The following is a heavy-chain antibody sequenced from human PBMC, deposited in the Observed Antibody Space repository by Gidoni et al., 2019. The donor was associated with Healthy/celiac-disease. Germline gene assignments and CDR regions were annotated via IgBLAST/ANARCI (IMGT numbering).Heavy chain of an antibody. CDR3: AKDMEYSSSPGAFDI. J-gene: IGHJ3*02. Sequence: EVQLVESGGGLVQPGRSLRLSFSASGFTFDDYAMHWVRQAPGKGLEWVAGISWNSGSIGYADSVKGRFTISRDNAKNSLYLQMNSLRAEDTALYYCAKDMEYSSSPGAFDIWGQGTMVTVSS. CDR1: GFTFDDYA. D-gene: IGHD6-6*01. V-gene: IGHV3-9*01. CDR2: ISWNSGSI.